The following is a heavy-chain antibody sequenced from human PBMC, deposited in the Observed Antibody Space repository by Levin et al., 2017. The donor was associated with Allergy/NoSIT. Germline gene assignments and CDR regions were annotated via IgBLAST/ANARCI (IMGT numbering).Heavy chain of an antibody. Sequence: SETLSLTCTVADASIDSSDYYWTWIRQPPGKGLEWIGSIYYSGVTYFNPSLKGRGDIATDTSKNQFSLSLTSVSAADTAVSYCASTATGADDGDYDAGDHFDYWGQGTLVTVAS. V-gene: IGHV4-30-4*01. D-gene: IGHD3-3*01. CDR1: DASIDSSDYY. CDR2: IYYSGVT. CDR3: ASTATGADDGDYDAGDHFDY. J-gene: IGHJ4*02.